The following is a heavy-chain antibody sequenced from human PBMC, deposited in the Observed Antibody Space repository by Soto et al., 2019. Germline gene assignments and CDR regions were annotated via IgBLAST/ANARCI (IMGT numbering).Heavy chain of an antibody. V-gene: IGHV1-18*01. D-gene: IGHD3-9*01. CDR3: ARQLRYFDWLPDY. CDR2: ISSYNGNT. J-gene: IGHJ4*02. CDR1: DYTFTSYG. Sequence: ASVKVSCKASDYTFTSYGITWVRQAPGQGLEWMGWISSYNGNTNYAQKRQGRVTMTTDTSTSTAYMELRSLRSDDTAVYYCARQLRYFDWLPDYWGQGTLVTVSS.